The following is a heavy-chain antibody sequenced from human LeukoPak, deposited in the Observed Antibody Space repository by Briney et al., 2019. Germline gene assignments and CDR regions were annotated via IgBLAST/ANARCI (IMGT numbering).Heavy chain of an antibody. J-gene: IGHJ6*01. V-gene: IGHV3-9*01. CDR2: ISCNSDSV. CDR1: GFTFDDYA. CDR3: AKDKGTYYYYGMDV. Sequence: GRSLRLSCAASGFTFDDYAMHWVRQAPGKGLGWVSGISCNSDSVAYADSVKGRFTISRDNAKNSLNLQKNSLRAEDSAVYYCAKDKGTYYYYGMDVWGQGTTVSVCS.